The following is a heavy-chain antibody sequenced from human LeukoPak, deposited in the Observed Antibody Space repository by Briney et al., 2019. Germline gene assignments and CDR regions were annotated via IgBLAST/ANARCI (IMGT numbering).Heavy chain of an antibody. Sequence: GGSLILSCAASGFPFGSYSMNWVRQAPGKGLDWVSSISISSSYIYYADSVRGRFPISRDNAKNLLYLQMNSLRAEDTAEYYCARGPMRDNGMDVWGQGTTVTVSS. J-gene: IGHJ6*02. CDR2: ISISSSYI. CDR1: GFPFGSYS. V-gene: IGHV3-21*01. CDR3: ARGPMRDNGMDV.